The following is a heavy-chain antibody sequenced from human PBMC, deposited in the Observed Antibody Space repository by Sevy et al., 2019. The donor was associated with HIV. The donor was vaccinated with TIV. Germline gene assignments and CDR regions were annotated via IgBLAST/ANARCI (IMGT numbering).Heavy chain of an antibody. CDR3: ARDAPFFYGSGSPVHLFDC. J-gene: IGHJ4*02. CDR1: GYTFTTYG. CDR2: ISPYTGNT. Sequence: ASVNVSCKASGYTFTTYGISWIRQAPGQGLEWVGWISPYTGNTNYAQKLQGRVTMTTDTSTSTAYMELRSLRSDDTAVYFCARDAPFFYGSGSPVHLFDCWGQGTLVTVSS. V-gene: IGHV1-18*01. D-gene: IGHD3-10*01.